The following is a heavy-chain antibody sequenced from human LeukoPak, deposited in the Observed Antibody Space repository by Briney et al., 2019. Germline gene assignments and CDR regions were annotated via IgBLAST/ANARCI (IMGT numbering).Heavy chain of an antibody. CDR1: GGSFSGYY. Sequence: SETLSLTCAVYGGSFSGYYWSWIRQPPGKGLEWIGEINHSGSTNYNPSLKSRVTISVDTSKNQFSLKLSSVIAADTAVYYCAQQGASSEAFDIWGQGTLVTVSS. CDR3: AQQGASSEAFDI. J-gene: IGHJ3*02. CDR2: INHSGST. D-gene: IGHD3-16*01. V-gene: IGHV4-34*01.